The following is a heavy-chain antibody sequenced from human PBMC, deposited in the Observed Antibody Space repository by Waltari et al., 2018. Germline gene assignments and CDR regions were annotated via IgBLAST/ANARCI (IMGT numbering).Heavy chain of an antibody. Sequence: QVQLVQSGAEVKKPGASVKVSCKASGYTFTSYDINWVRQATGQGLEWMGWMKPNSGNTGYAKKFQGRVTMTRNTSRSTAYMELSSLRSEDTAVYYCASLRSEYSTNWFDPWGQGTLVTVSS. V-gene: IGHV1-8*01. D-gene: IGHD6-6*01. CDR3: ASLRSEYSTNWFDP. CDR1: GYTFTSYD. CDR2: MKPNSGNT. J-gene: IGHJ5*02.